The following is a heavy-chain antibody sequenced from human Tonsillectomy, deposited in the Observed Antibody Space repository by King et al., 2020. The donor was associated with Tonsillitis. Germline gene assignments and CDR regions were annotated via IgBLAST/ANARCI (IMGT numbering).Heavy chain of an antibody. D-gene: IGHD4-11*01. J-gene: IGHJ5*02. CDR1: GFTFSDYY. CDR3: ARSGVDYRDRWFDP. CDR2: ISGSSTYT. V-gene: IGHV3-11*05. Sequence: QVQLVQSGGGLVKPGGSLRLSCAASGFTFSDYYMSWIRQAPGKGLEWVSYISGSSTYTNHADSVKGRFTISRDNAQNSLFLQMNSLRAEDTAVYYCARSGVDYRDRWFDPWGQGTLVTVSS.